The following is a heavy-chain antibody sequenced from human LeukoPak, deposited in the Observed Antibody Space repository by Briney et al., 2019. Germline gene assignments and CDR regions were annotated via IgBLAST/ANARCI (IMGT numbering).Heavy chain of an antibody. CDR1: GFTFSSYA. CDR2: ISGSGGST. Sequence: AGGSLRLSCAASGFTFSSYAMSWVRQAPGKGLERVSAISGSGGSTYYADSVKGRFTISRDNSKNTLYLQMNSLRAEDTAVYYCAKRLIVGATEFHFDYWGQGTLVTVSS. V-gene: IGHV3-23*01. D-gene: IGHD1-26*01. J-gene: IGHJ4*02. CDR3: AKRLIVGATEFHFDY.